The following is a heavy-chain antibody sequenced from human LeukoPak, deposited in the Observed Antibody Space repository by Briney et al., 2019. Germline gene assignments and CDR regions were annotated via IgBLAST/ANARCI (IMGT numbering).Heavy chain of an antibody. CDR2: INSDGSST. D-gene: IGHD1-1*01. V-gene: IGHV3-74*01. Sequence: GGSLRLSCAASGFTFSSYWMHWVRQAPGKGLVWVSRINSDGSSTSYADSVKGRFTISRDNAKNTLYLQMNSLRAEDTAVYYCASTQLDRYYYYMDVWGKGTAVTISS. CDR3: ASTQLDRYYYYMDV. J-gene: IGHJ6*03. CDR1: GFTFSSYW.